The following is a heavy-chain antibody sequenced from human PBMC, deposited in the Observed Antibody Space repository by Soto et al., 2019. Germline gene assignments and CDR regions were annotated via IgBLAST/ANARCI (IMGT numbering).Heavy chain of an antibody. V-gene: IGHV1-69*02. D-gene: IGHD6-19*01. CDR3: ARGSRIAVAATMGNWFDP. Sequence: VQLVQSGAEVKKPGSSVKVSCKASGGTFSSYTISWVRQAPGQGLEWMGRIIPILGIANYAQKFQGRVTITADKSTSTAYMELSSLRSEDTAVYYCARGSRIAVAATMGNWFDPWGQGTLVTVSS. CDR2: IIPILGIA. CDR1: GGTFSSYT. J-gene: IGHJ5*02.